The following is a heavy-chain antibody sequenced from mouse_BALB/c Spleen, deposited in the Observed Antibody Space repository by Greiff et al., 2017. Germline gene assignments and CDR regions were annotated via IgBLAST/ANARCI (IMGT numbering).Heavy chain of an antibody. CDR1: GFTFSSFG. CDR2: ISSGSSTI. CDR3: ASYYRYDEGYAMDY. J-gene: IGHJ4*01. V-gene: IGHV5-17*02. Sequence: DVKLVESGGGLVQPGGSRKLSCAASGFTFSSFGMHWVRQAPEKGLEWVAYISSGSSTIYYADTVKGRFTISRDNPKNTLFLQMTSLRSEDTAMYYWASYYRYDEGYAMDYWGQGTSVTVSS. D-gene: IGHD2-14*01.